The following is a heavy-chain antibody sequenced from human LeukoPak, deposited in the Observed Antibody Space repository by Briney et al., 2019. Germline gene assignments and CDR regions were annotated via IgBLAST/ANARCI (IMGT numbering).Heavy chain of an antibody. CDR1: GYTFTSYD. J-gene: IGHJ6*03. CDR3: ARRVVYYYYYYMDV. Sequence: ASVKVSCKASGYTFTSYDINWVRQATGQGLEWMGWMNPNSGNTGYAQKFQGRVTMTRNTSISTAYMELSSLRSEDTAVYYCARRVVYYYYYYMDVWGKRTTVTVSS. CDR2: MNPNSGNT. V-gene: IGHV1-8*01. D-gene: IGHD2-15*01.